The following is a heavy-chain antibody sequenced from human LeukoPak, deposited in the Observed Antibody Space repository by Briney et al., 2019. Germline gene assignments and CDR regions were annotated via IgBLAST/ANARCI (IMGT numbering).Heavy chain of an antibody. CDR3: VTDRRGILVRGTTFDY. J-gene: IGHJ4*02. CDR1: GFTFSSYA. CDR2: ISSNGGST. V-gene: IGHV3-64D*06. D-gene: IGHD3-10*01. Sequence: PGGSLRLSCSASGFTFSSYAMHWVRQAPGKGLEYVSAISSNGGSTYCADSVKGRFTISRDNSKNTLYLQMSSLRAEDTAVYYCVTDRRGILVRGTTFDYWGQGTLVTVSS.